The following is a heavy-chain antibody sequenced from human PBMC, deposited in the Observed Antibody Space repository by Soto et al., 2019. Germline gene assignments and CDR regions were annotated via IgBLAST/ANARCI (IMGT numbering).Heavy chain of an antibody. CDR3: AKDYPAPNYYYDSSGYYADYYYYGMDV. CDR2: ISGSGGST. CDR1: GFTFSSYA. J-gene: IGHJ6*02. V-gene: IGHV3-23*01. Sequence: GGSLRLSCAASGFTFSSYAMSWVRQAPGKGLEWVSAISGSGGSTYYADSVKGRFTISRDNSKNTLYLQMNSLRAEDTAVYYCAKDYPAPNYYYDSSGYYADYYYYGMDVWGQGTTVTVSS. D-gene: IGHD3-22*01.